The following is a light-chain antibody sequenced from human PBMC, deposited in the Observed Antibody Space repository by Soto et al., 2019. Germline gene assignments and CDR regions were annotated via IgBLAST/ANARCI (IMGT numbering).Light chain of an antibody. V-gene: IGKV1-5*01. Sequence: DIQLTQSPSTLSASVGDRVTITCRASQSVTDWLAWYQQKPGKAPKLLIYDASSLQSGVPSRCSGSGSGTEFSLTISRLHPDDFATYYCQQYYRSCTFGQGTKVEIK. CDR2: DAS. J-gene: IGKJ2*02. CDR3: QQYYRSCT. CDR1: QSVTDW.